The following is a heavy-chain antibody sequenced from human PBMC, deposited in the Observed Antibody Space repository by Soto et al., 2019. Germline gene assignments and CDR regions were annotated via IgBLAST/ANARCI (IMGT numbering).Heavy chain of an antibody. J-gene: IGHJ4*02. CDR3: ASALGTGDY. CDR1: GFTFSNYG. D-gene: IGHD1-26*01. CDR2: IWYDGSNK. Sequence: QVQLVESGGGVVQPGRSLRLSCVASGFTFSNYGMHWVRQAPGKGPEWVAVIWYDGSNKDYADSVKGRFTISRDNSRNTLYLQMNGLRAEDTAVYYCASALGTGDYWGQGTLVTVSS. V-gene: IGHV3-33*01.